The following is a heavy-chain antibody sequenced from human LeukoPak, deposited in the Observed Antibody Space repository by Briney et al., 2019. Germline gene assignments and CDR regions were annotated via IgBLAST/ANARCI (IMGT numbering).Heavy chain of an antibody. CDR2: IYYNGGT. CDR3: ARGLGFGELLFYFDY. D-gene: IGHD3-10*01. V-gene: IGHV4-59*01. Sequence: PSETLSLTCTVSGGSISSYYWSWIRQPPGKGLEWIGYIYYNGGTNYNPSLKSRVTISVDTSKNQFSLKLSSVTAADTAVYYCARGLGFGELLFYFDYWGQGTLVTVSS. J-gene: IGHJ4*02. CDR1: GGSISSYY.